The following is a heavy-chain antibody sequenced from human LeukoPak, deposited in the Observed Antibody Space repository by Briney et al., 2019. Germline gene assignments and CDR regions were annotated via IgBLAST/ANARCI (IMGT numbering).Heavy chain of an antibody. J-gene: IGHJ5*02. Sequence: PGGSLRLCCAASGFTFSSYAMSWVRQAPGKGLEWVSAISGSGGSTYYADSVKGRFTISRDNSKNTLYLQMNSLRAEDTAVYYCAKDQLVVVVAASLYNWFDPWGQGTLVTVSS. CDR2: ISGSGGST. CDR1: GFTFSSYA. V-gene: IGHV3-23*01. CDR3: AKDQLVVVVAASLYNWFDP. D-gene: IGHD2-15*01.